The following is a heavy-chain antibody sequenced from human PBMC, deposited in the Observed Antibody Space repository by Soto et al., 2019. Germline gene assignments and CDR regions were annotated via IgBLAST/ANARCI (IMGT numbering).Heavy chain of an antibody. CDR3: VRESEPMRIIVTLAY. V-gene: IGHV1-18*01. Sequence: QVQMVQSANEVKRPGASVKVSCKASGYTFTTYGISWVRQAPGQGLEWMGWISADYGDTKYAPEVQGSVTLTREISTNTAYMELRNLRSDDTAMYFCVRESEPMRIIVTLAYWGQGTLVSVSS. CDR2: ISADYGDT. D-gene: IGHD2-15*01. CDR1: GYTFTTYG. J-gene: IGHJ4*02.